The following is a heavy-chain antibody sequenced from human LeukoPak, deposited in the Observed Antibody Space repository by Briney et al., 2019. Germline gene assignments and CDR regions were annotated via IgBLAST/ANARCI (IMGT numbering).Heavy chain of an antibody. CDR3: ARVGGAHFDY. D-gene: IGHD4/OR15-4a*01. Sequence: GGSLRLSCAASGFTFSSYSMSWVRQAPGKGLEWVSSISSSSSYIYYADSVKGRFTISRDNAKNSLYLQMNSLRAEDTAVYYCARVGGAHFDYWGQGTLVTVSS. J-gene: IGHJ4*02. V-gene: IGHV3-21*01. CDR1: GFTFSSYS. CDR2: ISSSSSYI.